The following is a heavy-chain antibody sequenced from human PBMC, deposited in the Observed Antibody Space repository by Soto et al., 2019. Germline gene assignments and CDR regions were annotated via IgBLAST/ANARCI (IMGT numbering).Heavy chain of an antibody. CDR2: ISSSSSYI. V-gene: IGHV3-21*01. Sequence: GGSLRLSCASSGFTFSSYSMNLVRQAPGKGLEWVSSISSSSSYIYYADSVKGRFTISRDNAKNSLYLQMNSLRAEDTAVYYCARDRNFDWPYYDYWGQGTLVTVSS. J-gene: IGHJ4*02. D-gene: IGHD3-9*01. CDR3: ARDRNFDWPYYDY. CDR1: GFTFSSYS.